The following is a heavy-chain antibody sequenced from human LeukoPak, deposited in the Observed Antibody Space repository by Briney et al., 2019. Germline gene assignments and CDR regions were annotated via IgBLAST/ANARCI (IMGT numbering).Heavy chain of an antibody. CDR2: ISGSGGST. J-gene: IGHJ5*02. CDR1: GFTFSSYA. Sequence: GGSLRLSCAASGFTFSSYAMSWVRQAPGKGLEWVSAISGSGGSTCYADSVKGRFTISRDNSKNTLYLQLNSLRAKDTAVYYCAKSSPDWSDFDPWGQGTLVTVSS. CDR3: AKSSPDWSDFDP. V-gene: IGHV3-23*01. D-gene: IGHD3-9*01.